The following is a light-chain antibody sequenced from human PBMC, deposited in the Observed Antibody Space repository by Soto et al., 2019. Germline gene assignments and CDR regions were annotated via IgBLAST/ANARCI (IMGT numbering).Light chain of an antibody. CDR3: SSFTSSITDV. CDR1: SSDVGGYNS. Sequence: QSVLTQPASVSGSPGQSITNSCTGTSSDVGGYNSVSWYRQDPGKAPKLMIYDVTNRPSGVSNRFSGSKSGNTASLTISGLQAEDEADYYCSSFTSSITDVFGTGTKVTVL. V-gene: IGLV2-14*01. CDR2: DVT. J-gene: IGLJ1*01.